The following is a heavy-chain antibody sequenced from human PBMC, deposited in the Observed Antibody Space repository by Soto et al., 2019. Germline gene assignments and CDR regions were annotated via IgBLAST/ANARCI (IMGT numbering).Heavy chain of an antibody. V-gene: IGHV4-30-4*01. Sequence: QVQLQESGPGLVKPSQTLSLTCTVSGGSISSNNYYWSWIRQPPGKGMEGIGNISYRGSTYYSPALKRRRAISVDTSRNQFSLNLSSVTAADTAVYYCAREEKLGGDFDYWGQGTLVTVSS. CDR1: GGSISSNNYY. CDR2: ISYRGST. CDR3: AREEKLGGDFDY. J-gene: IGHJ4*02. D-gene: IGHD6-6*01.